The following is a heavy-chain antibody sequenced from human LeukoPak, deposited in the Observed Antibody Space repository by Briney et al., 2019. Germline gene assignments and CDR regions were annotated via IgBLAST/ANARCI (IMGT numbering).Heavy chain of an antibody. CDR3: AKYETWTSGRYFDY. Sequence: GGSLRLSCAASGFSFNGYAMTWVRQAPGKGLEWVSTISGGGGTTYYADSVKGRFTISRDNSKSTLYLQLDSLRAEDMALYYCAKYETWTSGRYFDYWGQGTLVTVSS. D-gene: IGHD6-19*01. V-gene: IGHV3-23*01. J-gene: IGHJ4*02. CDR1: GFSFNGYA. CDR2: ISGGGGTT.